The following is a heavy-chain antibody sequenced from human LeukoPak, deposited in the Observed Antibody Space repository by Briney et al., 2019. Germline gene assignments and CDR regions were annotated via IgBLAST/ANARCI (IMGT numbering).Heavy chain of an antibody. V-gene: IGHV1-8*01. J-gene: IGHJ4*02. CDR1: GYTFTSYD. CDR3: ARNNGGITGTRRRNPTVYYFDY. D-gene: IGHD1-20*01. CDR2: MNPNSGNT. Sequence: ASVKVSCKASGYTFTSYDINWVRQATGQGLEWMGWMNPNSGNTGYAQKFQGRVTMTRNTSISTAYMELSSLRSEDTAVYYCARNNGGITGTRRRNPTVYYFDYCGRGTLVTVSS.